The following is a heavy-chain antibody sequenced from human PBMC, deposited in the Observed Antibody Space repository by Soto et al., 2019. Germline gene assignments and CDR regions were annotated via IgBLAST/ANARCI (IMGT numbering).Heavy chain of an antibody. CDR3: ARESSGGPTHRFSPDY. V-gene: IGHV6-1*01. CDR2: TYYRSKWYT. Sequence: SQTLSLTCAISGDSVSSNSAAWNWIRQSPSRGLEWLGRTYYRSKWYTDYAVSVKSRMIINPDTSKNQFSLQLNSVTPVDTAVYYCARESSGGPTHRFSPDYWGQGTLVTVSS. J-gene: IGHJ4*02. D-gene: IGHD2-15*01. CDR1: GDSVSSNSAA.